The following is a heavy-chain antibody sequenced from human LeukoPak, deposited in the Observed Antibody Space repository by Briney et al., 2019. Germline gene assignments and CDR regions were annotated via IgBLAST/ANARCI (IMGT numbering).Heavy chain of an antibody. CDR1: GFTFSDYY. CDR2: ISSSGSTI. V-gene: IGHV3-11*01. D-gene: IGHD3-22*01. Sequence: GGSLRLSCAASGFTFSDYYMSCIRQAPGKGLEWVSYISSSGSTIYYADSVKGRFTISRDNAKNSLYLQMNSLRAEDTGVYYCARDHGRYDSSGYYSLFFDYWGQGTLGSVSS. CDR3: ARDHGRYDSSGYYSLFFDY. J-gene: IGHJ4*02.